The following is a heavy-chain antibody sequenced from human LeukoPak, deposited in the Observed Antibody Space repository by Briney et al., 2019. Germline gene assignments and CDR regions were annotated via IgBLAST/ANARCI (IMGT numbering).Heavy chain of an antibody. J-gene: IGHJ6*02. Sequence: ASVKVSCKASGYTFTSYDINWVRQATGQGLEWMGWMNPNSGNTGYAQKFQGRVTMTRNTSISTAYMELSSLRSEDTAVYYCARAGLLWFGELQHGMDVWGQGTTVTVSS. V-gene: IGHV1-8*01. D-gene: IGHD3-10*01. CDR1: GYTFTSYD. CDR2: MNPNSGNT. CDR3: ARAGLLWFGELQHGMDV.